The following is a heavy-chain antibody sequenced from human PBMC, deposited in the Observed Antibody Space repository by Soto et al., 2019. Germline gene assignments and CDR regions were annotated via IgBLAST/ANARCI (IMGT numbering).Heavy chain of an antibody. CDR2: IKSKTDGGTI. CDR3: TTEPDPRYGSGGTWYLVIDYPYYGMDV. CDR1: GFTFSSAW. Sequence: EVQLVESGGGLVKPGGSLRLSCEASGFTFSSAWMRWVRQAPGKGPEWVGRIKSKTDGGTIDYAAPVKGRFTISRDDIKNRLYLQMDSLKTEDTAIYYCTTEPDPRYGSGGTWYLVIDYPYYGMDVWGQGTTVTVSS. D-gene: IGHD2-15*01. J-gene: IGHJ6*02. V-gene: IGHV3-15*01.